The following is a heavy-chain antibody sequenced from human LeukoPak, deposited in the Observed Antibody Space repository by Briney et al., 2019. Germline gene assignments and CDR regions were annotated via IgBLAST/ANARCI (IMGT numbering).Heavy chain of an antibody. CDR2: IYSGGST. V-gene: IGHV3-66*01. CDR1: GFTVSTNY. J-gene: IGHJ4*02. CDR3: ARVVVEVGTTDYFDY. Sequence: PGESLRLSCAVSGFTVSTNYMSWVRQAPGKGLEWVSIIYSGGSTYYADSMEGRFSISRDNSKNTLYLQVNNLRAEDTAIYYCARVVVEVGTTDYFDYWGQGTLVTVSS. D-gene: IGHD2-15*01.